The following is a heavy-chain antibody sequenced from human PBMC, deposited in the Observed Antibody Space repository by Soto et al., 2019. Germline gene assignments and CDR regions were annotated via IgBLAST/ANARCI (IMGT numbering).Heavy chain of an antibody. J-gene: IGHJ4*02. V-gene: IGHV1-46*03. CDR1: GYTFTSYY. CDR3: ASPFYDYIWGSQMRFDY. D-gene: IGHD3-16*01. Sequence: QVQLVQSGAEVKKPGASVKVSCKASGYTFTSYYMHWVRQAPGQGLEWMGIINPSGGSTSYAQKFQGRVTMTRDTSTSTVYMELSSLRSEDTAVYYCASPFYDYIWGSQMRFDYWGQGTLVTVSS. CDR2: INPSGGST.